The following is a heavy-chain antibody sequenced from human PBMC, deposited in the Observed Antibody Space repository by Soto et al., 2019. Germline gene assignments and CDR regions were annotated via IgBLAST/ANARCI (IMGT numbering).Heavy chain of an antibody. CDR1: GYSFTSYG. V-gene: IGHV1-18*04. D-gene: IGHD2-15*01. Sequence: QVQLVQSGAEVKKPGASVKVSCKASGYSFTSYGISWVRQTPGQGPEWMGWISGHNGNTNHPQSLQGRVTMTTDTSRNTAYMELRSLRSDDTAVYYCARKQAGYFSGIDYWGQGTLVTVSS. CDR2: ISGHNGNT. J-gene: IGHJ4*02. CDR3: ARKQAGYFSGIDY.